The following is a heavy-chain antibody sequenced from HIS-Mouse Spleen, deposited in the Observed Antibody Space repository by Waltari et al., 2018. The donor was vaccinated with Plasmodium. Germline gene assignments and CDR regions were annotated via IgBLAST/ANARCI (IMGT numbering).Heavy chain of an antibody. V-gene: IGHV4-38-2*02. CDR2: IYHSGST. CDR3: ARVVGGGTGRHAFDI. Sequence: QVQLQESGPGLVNPSETLSLTCPVPGSSLRSGYSWGWIRHPPGKGLEWIGSIYHSGSTYYNPSLKSRVTISVDTSKNQFSLKLSSVTAADTAVYYCARVVGGGTGRHAFDIWGQGTMVTVSS. J-gene: IGHJ3*02. D-gene: IGHD1-1*01. CDR1: GSSLRSGYS.